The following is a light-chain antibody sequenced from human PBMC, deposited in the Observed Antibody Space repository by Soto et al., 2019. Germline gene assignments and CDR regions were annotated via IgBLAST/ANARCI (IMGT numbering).Light chain of an antibody. CDR3: SSYTSRTSVV. CDR1: RSEVGRYNY. Sequence: QSALTQPASVSGSPGQSITISCTGTRSEVGRYNYVSWYQQYPGKAPKLIIFEVSIRPSGVSNRFSGSKSGTTASLTISGLQIEDEADYYCSSYTSRTSVVFGGGTKVTVL. V-gene: IGLV2-14*01. J-gene: IGLJ2*01. CDR2: EVS.